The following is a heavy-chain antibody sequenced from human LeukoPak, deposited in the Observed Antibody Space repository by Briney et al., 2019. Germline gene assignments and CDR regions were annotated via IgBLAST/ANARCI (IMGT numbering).Heavy chain of an antibody. CDR2: INQGGSVK. D-gene: IGHD3-22*01. V-gene: IGHV3-7*03. CDR1: GFAFSTYW. J-gene: IGHJ4*02. Sequence: GGSLRLSFAASGFAFSTYWMDWVRQAPGKGLEWVGNINQGGSVKHYVDSVRGRFTISRDNSKNTLYLQMNSLRAEDTAVYYCAKQPYYDSSGYRLNYFDYWGQGTLVTVSS. CDR3: AKQPYYDSSGYRLNYFDY.